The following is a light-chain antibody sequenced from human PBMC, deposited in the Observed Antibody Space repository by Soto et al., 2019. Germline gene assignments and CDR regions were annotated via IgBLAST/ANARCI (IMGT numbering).Light chain of an antibody. J-gene: IGLJ3*02. V-gene: IGLV2-14*01. CDR2: DVT. Sequence: QSVLTQPASVSGSPGQSITISCTGTSSDVGAYNYVSWYQQYPGKAPKLMIYDVTNRPSGVSNRFSGSKSGNTASLTISGLQAEDEADYYCSSHTSSSTLVLFGGVTKLTVL. CDR1: SSDVGAYNY. CDR3: SSHTSSSTLVL.